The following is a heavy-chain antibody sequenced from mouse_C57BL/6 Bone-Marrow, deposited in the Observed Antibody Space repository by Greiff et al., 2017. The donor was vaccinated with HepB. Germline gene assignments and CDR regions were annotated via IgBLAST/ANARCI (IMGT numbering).Heavy chain of an antibody. CDR2: IDPANGNT. CDR1: GFNIKNTY. D-gene: IGHD1-1*01. V-gene: IGHV14-3*01. Sequence: EVKLVESVAELVRPGASVKLSCTASGFNIKNTYMHWVKQRPEQGLEWIGRIDPANGNTKYAPKFQGKATITADTSSNTAYLQLSSLTSEDTAIYYCARGVVATRETWFAYWGQGTLVTVSA. J-gene: IGHJ3*01. CDR3: ARGVVATRETWFAY.